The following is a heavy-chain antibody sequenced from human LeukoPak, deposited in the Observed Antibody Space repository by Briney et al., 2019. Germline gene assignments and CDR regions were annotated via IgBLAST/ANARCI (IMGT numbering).Heavy chain of an antibody. D-gene: IGHD6-19*01. Sequence: ASVKLSCKASGYTFTTYGISWVRQAPGQGLEWMGWSSAYNGNTNYAQKLQGRVTMTTDTSTSTAYMERRSLRSDDTAVYYCARDQVAGTGGVDYWGQGTLVTVSS. CDR1: GYTFTTYG. V-gene: IGHV1-18*01. CDR3: ARDQVAGTGGVDY. CDR2: SSAYNGNT. J-gene: IGHJ4*02.